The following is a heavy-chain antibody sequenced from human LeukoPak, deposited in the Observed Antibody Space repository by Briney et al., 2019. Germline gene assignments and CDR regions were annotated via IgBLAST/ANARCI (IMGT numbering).Heavy chain of an antibody. CDR3: ASTGYSSSWPSIDYGMDV. V-gene: IGHV6-1*01. Sequence: SQTLSLTCALSGDSVSSNSAAWNWIRQSPSRGLEWLGRTYYRSKWYNDYAVSVKSRITINPDTSKNQFSLQLNSVTPEDTAVYYCASTGYSSSWPSIDYGMDVWGQGTTVTVSS. CDR1: GDSVSSNSAA. D-gene: IGHD6-13*01. CDR2: TYYRSKWYN. J-gene: IGHJ6*02.